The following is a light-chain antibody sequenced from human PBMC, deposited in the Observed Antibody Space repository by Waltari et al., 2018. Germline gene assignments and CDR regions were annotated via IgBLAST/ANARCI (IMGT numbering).Light chain of an antibody. CDR2: NIN. CDR1: SSDIGDYNY. Sequence: QSALTQPRSVSGSPGQSVTISCTGTSSDIGDYNYVSWYQHYPDKAPKLIIYNINKRPSGGPDRCSGSKSGNTASLTISGLQAEDEADYYCCSYVGSNIYWVFGGGTKLTVL. V-gene: IGLV2-11*01. J-gene: IGLJ3*02. CDR3: CSYVGSNIYWV.